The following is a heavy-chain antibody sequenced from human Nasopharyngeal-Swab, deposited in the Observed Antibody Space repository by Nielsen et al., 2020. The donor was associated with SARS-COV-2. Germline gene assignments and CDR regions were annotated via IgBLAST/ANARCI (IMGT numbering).Heavy chain of an antibody. CDR3: ARGLSGIVPSPILGLGPYYYYYYMDV. Sequence: SETLSLTCAVSGGSFSADYWGWIRQPPGRGLEWIGEINHSGSTNYNPSLKSRVTISVDPSKNQFSLRLSSVTAADTAVYYCARGLSGIVPSPILGLGPYYYYYYMDVWGKGTTVAVSS. J-gene: IGHJ6*03. CDR2: INHSGST. V-gene: IGHV4-34*01. CDR1: GGSFSADY. D-gene: IGHD7-27*01.